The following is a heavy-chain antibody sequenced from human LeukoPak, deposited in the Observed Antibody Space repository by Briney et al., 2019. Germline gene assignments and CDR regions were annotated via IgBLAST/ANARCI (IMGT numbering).Heavy chain of an antibody. CDR2: ISWNSGSI. D-gene: IGHD2-2*01. CDR1: GFTFDDYA. J-gene: IGHJ3*02. V-gene: IGHV3-9*01. CDR3: AKDLGYCSSTSCGDSAFDI. Sequence: PGRSLRLSCAASGFTFDDYAMHWVRHAPGKGLEWVSGISWNSGSIGYADSVKGRFTISRDNAKNSLYLQMNSLRAEDTALYYCAKDLGYCSSTSCGDSAFDIWGQGTMVTVSS.